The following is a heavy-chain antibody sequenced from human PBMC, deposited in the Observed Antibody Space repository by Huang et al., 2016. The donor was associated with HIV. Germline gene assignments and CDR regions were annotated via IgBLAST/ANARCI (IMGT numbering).Heavy chain of an antibody. Sequence: EVQLVESGGGLVQPGGSLRLSCAASGFTFSSYWMHWVRQAPGKGVVWGSRINREGSSTSYADSVEGRFTISRDNAKNTLYLQMNSLRAEDTAVYYCARDSQQWLVEDYWGQGTLVTVSS. J-gene: IGHJ4*02. CDR2: INREGSST. V-gene: IGHV3-74*01. D-gene: IGHD6-19*01. CDR3: ARDSQQWLVEDY. CDR1: GFTFSSYW.